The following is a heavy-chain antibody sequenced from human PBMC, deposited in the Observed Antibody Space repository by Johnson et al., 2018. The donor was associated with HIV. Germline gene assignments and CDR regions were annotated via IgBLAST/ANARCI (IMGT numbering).Heavy chain of an antibody. D-gene: IGHD6-6*01. Sequence: KGRFTISRDNSKNTLYLQMNSLRAEDTALYYCARERYSSSSGAFDIWGQGTMVTVSS. J-gene: IGHJ3*02. V-gene: IGHV3-23*01. CDR3: ARERYSSSSGAFDI.